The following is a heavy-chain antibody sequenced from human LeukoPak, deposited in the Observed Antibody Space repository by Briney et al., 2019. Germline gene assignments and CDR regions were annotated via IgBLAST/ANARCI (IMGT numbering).Heavy chain of an antibody. J-gene: IGHJ5*02. D-gene: IGHD3-3*01. CDR3: ARVDYDFWSGYSHNWFDP. CDR2: IYYSGST. Sequence: SDTLSLTCAVSGYSISSSNWWGWIRQPPGKGLEWIGYIYYSGSTYYNPSLKSRVTMSVDTSKSQFSLKLSSVTAVDTAVYYCARVDYDFWSGYSHNWFDPWGQGTLVTVSS. V-gene: IGHV4-28*03. CDR1: GYSISSSNW.